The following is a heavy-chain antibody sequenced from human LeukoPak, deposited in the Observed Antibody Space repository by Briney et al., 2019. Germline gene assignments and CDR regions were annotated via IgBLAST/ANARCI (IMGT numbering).Heavy chain of an antibody. CDR1: GGSISSYY. V-gene: IGHV4-59*12. D-gene: IGHD7-27*01. CDR3: ARSKLGPKLGIRRDWYFDL. Sequence: PSETLSLTCTVPGGSISSYYWSWIRQPPGKGLEWIGYIYYSGSTNYNPSLKSRVTISVDTSKNQFSLKLSSVTAADTAVYYCARSKLGPKLGIRRDWYFDLWGRGTLVTVSS. J-gene: IGHJ2*01. CDR2: IYYSGST.